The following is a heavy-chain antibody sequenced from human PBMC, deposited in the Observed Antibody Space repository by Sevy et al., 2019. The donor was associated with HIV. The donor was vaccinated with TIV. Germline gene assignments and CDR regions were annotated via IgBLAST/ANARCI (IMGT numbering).Heavy chain of an antibody. V-gene: IGHV5-51*01. Sequence: GESLKISCKTSGYSFSNYWIGWVRQMPGKGLEWMGIIYPGDSDTRYSPSFQGQVTISADKSINTAYLQWSSLQASDTAMYYCARGRILVGDFSGAFDIWGQGTMVTVSS. D-gene: IGHD1-26*01. J-gene: IGHJ3*02. CDR1: GYSFSNYW. CDR3: ARGRILVGDFSGAFDI. CDR2: IYPGDSDT.